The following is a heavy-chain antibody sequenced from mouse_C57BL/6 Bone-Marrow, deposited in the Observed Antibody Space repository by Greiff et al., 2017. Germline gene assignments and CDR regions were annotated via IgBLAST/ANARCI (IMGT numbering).Heavy chain of an antibody. CDR2: ISSGSSTI. V-gene: IGHV5-17*01. Sequence: EVKLMESGGGLVKPGGSLKLSCAASGFTFSDYGMHWVRQAPEKGLEWVAYISSGSSTIYYADTVKGRFTISRDNAKNTLFLQITSLRSEDTAMYYCARLASYYFDYWGQGTTLTVSS. CDR1: GFTFSDYG. CDR3: ARLASYYFDY. J-gene: IGHJ2*01.